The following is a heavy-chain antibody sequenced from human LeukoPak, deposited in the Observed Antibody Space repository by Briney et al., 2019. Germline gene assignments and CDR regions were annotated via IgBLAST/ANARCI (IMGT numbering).Heavy chain of an antibody. Sequence: SVKVSCKASGGTFSSYAISWVRQAPGQGLEWMGRIIPILGIANYAQKFQGRVTITADKSTSTAYMELSSLRSEDTAVYYCARSPIAVASFDYWGQGTLVTVSS. CDR1: GGTFSSYA. V-gene: IGHV1-69*04. CDR3: ARSPIAVASFDY. D-gene: IGHD6-19*01. CDR2: IIPILGIA. J-gene: IGHJ4*02.